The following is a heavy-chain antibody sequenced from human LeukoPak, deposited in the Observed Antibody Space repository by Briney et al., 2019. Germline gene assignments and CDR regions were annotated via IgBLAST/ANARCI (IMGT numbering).Heavy chain of an antibody. D-gene: IGHD2-2*01. CDR1: GFTFSSYA. Sequence: GGSLRLSCAAPGFTFSSYAMSWVRQAPGKGLEWVSAISGSGGSTYYADSAKGRFTISRDNSKNTLYLQMNSLRAEDTAVYYCAKKRAAITSGFDYWGQGTLVTVSS. V-gene: IGHV3-23*01. J-gene: IGHJ4*02. CDR2: ISGSGGST. CDR3: AKKRAAITSGFDY.